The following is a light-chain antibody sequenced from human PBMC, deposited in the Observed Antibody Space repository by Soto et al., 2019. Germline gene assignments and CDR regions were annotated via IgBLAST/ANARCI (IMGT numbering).Light chain of an antibody. Sequence: EIVLTQSPCTLSLSPWERSTLSFRASQSVSSSYLAWYQQKPGQAPRLLIYGASSRATGIPDRFSGSGSGTDFTLTISRLEPEDFAVYYCQQYGSSPLTFGGGTKVDIK. CDR2: GAS. J-gene: IGKJ4*01. CDR1: QSVSSSY. V-gene: IGKV3-20*01. CDR3: QQYGSSPLT.